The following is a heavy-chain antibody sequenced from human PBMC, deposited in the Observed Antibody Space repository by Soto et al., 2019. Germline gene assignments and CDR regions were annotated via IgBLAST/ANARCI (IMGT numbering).Heavy chain of an antibody. CDR3: TRHYPGYCSSTSCPPGY. CDR1: GFTFSGSA. D-gene: IGHD2-2*01. V-gene: IGHV3-73*01. J-gene: IGHJ4*02. CDR2: IRSKANSYAT. Sequence: GGSLRLSCAASGFTFSGSAMHWVRQASGKGLEWVGRIRSKANSYATAYAASVKGRFTISRDDSKNTAYLQMNSLKTEDMAVYYCTRHYPGYCSSTSCPPGYWGQGTLVTVSS.